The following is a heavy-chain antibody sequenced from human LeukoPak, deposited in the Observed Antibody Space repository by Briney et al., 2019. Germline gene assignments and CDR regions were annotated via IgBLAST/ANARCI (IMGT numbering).Heavy chain of an antibody. Sequence: ASVKVSCRSSGYIFVGYYIHWVRQAPGQGPEWMGWINPNSGGTNYAQKFQGRVTMTRDTSISTAYMEVSRLRSDDTAVYYCAKTVGAVDPFGIWGQGTMVTVSS. J-gene: IGHJ3*02. CDR1: GYIFVGYY. CDR3: AKTVGAVDPFGI. D-gene: IGHD1-26*01. CDR2: INPNSGGT. V-gene: IGHV1-2*02.